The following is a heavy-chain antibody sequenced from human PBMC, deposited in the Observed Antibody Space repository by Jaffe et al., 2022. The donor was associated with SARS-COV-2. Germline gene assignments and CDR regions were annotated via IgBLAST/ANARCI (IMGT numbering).Heavy chain of an antibody. CDR2: IKRDGIEK. J-gene: IGHJ3*02. CDR3: ARGDTSGWLPHTFDI. Sequence: EVQLVESGGGLVQPGGSLRLSCAASGFSFSSYWMSWVRQAPGKGLEWVANIKRDGIEKDYVDSVKGRFTISRDNAKDSLYLQMNSLRAEDTAVYYCARGDTSGWLPHTFDIWGQGTMVTVS. D-gene: IGHD6-19*01. CDR1: GFSFSSYW. V-gene: IGHV3-7*04.